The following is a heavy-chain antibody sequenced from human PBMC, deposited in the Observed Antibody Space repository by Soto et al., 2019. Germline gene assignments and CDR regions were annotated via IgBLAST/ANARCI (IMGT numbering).Heavy chain of an antibody. V-gene: IGHV3-23*01. CDR1: GFTFSRFA. J-gene: IGHJ4*02. Sequence: GGSLRLSCAASGFTFSRFAMSWVRQAPGKGLEWVSAISGSGGSTYYADSVKGWFTISRDNSKNTLYLQMHSLGVEDTAVYFCAKDTVAIRSFYFDSWAQGTLVTVSS. D-gene: IGHD2-21*01. CDR2: ISGSGGST. CDR3: AKDTVAIRSFYFDS.